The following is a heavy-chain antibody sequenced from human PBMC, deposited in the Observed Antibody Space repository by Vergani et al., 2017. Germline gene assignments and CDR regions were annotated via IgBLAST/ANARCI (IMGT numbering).Heavy chain of an antibody. J-gene: IGHJ4*02. V-gene: IGHV3-66*02. Sequence: EVQLVESGGGLVQPGGSLRLSCAASGFTVSSNYMSWVRQAPGKGLEWVSVIYSGGSTYYADSVKGRFTISRDNSKNTLYLQMNSLRAEDTAVYYCARDWGYILTGYYGWGQGTLVTVSS. D-gene: IGHD3-9*01. CDR1: GFTVSSNY. CDR2: IYSGGST. CDR3: ARDWGYILTGYYG.